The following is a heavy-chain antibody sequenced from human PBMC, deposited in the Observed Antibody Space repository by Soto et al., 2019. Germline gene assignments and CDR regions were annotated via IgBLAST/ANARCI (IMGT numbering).Heavy chain of an antibody. D-gene: IGHD6-19*01. J-gene: IGHJ4*02. CDR1: GYTFTXYD. Sequence: SCKASGYTFTXYDINWVRQAAGQGLEWASIISSGGNTDYADSVRGRFTISRDSSRNTVYLQMNSLRPEDTAVYYCARVQSDSNGWYHFDYWGRGTLVTVSS. V-gene: IGHV3-53*05. CDR2: ISSGGNT. CDR3: ARVQSDSNGWYHFDY.